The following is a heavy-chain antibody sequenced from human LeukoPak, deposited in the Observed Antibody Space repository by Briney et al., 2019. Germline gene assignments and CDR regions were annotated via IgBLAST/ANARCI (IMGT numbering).Heavy chain of an antibody. CDR3: ASHPGGYGDYGMDV. J-gene: IGHJ6*04. D-gene: IGHD4-17*01. V-gene: IGHV4-34*01. CDR2: ISHSGST. CDR1: GAPFSGYY. Sequence: SETLDLPCDVYGAPFSGYYWSWIRQPPGKGLEWIGEISHSGSTNYNPSLKSRVTISVDTSKTQFSLKLSSVTAADTAVYYCASHPGGYGDYGMDVWGKGTTVTVSS.